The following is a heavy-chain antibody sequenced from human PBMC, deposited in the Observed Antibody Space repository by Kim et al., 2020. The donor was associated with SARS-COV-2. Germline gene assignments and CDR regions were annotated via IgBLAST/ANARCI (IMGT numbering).Heavy chain of an antibody. Sequence: SETLSLTCTVSGGSISSYYWSWIRQPPGKGLEWIGYIYYSGSTNYNPSLKSRVTISVDTSKNQFSLKLSSVTAADTAVYYCARNLYGYGLDYWGQGTLVTVSS. V-gene: IGHV4-59*01. D-gene: IGHD5-18*01. CDR3: ARNLYGYGLDY. CDR1: GGSISSYY. J-gene: IGHJ4*02. CDR2: IYYSGST.